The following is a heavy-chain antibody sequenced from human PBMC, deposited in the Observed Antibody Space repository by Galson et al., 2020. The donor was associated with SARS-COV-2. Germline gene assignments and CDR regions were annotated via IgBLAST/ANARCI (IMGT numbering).Heavy chain of an antibody. CDR2: IYTSGST. Sequence: SETLSLTCTVSGGSISSYYWSWIRQPAGKGLEWIGRIYTSGSTNYNPSLKSRVTMSVDTSKNQFSLKLSSVTAADTAVYYCARGSVVAGPEDDYYYYYGMDVWGQGTTVTVSS. CDR3: ARGSVVAGPEDDYYYYYGMDV. CDR1: GGSISSYY. V-gene: IGHV4-4*07. D-gene: IGHD6-19*01. J-gene: IGHJ6*02.